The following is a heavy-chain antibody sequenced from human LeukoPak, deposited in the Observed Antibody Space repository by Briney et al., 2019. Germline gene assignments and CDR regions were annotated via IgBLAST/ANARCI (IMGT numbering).Heavy chain of an antibody. CDR1: GFTFSSYG. D-gene: IGHD4-17*01. CDR3: ARDATTELGTVYMDV. J-gene: IGHJ6*03. CDR2: ISYDGSNK. Sequence: PGGSLRLSCAASGFTFSSYGMHWVRQAPGKGLEWVAVISYDGSNKYYADSVKGRFTISRDNAKNSLYLQMNSLRVEDTAVYYCARDATTELGTVYMDVWGKGTTVTISS. V-gene: IGHV3-30*03.